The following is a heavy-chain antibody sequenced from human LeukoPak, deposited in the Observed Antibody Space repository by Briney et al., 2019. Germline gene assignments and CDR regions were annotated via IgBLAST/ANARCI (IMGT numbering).Heavy chain of an antibody. CDR2: IYYSGST. D-gene: IGHD3-10*01. CDR3: ARTKGRYGDPVYYFDY. Sequence: SETLSLTCSVSGGSISSYYWSWIRQPPGKGLEWIGYIYYSGSTNYNPSLKSRVTISVDTSKNQFSLKLSSVTAADTAVYYCARTKGRYGDPVYYFDYWGQGTLVTVSS. CDR1: GGSISSYY. J-gene: IGHJ4*02. V-gene: IGHV4-59*08.